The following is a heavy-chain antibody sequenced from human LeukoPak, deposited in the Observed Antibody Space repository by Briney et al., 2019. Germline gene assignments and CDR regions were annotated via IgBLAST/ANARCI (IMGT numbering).Heavy chain of an antibody. Sequence: GGSLRLSCAASGFTFSSYGMHWVRQAPGKGLEWVAVISYDGSNKYYADSVKGRFTISRDNSKNTLYLQMNSLRAEDTAVYYCARDNCSSTSCYYFIYYYGMDVWGQGTTVTVSS. CDR3: ARDNCSSTSCYYFIYYYGMDV. V-gene: IGHV3-30*03. J-gene: IGHJ6*02. CDR2: ISYDGSNK. CDR1: GFTFSSYG. D-gene: IGHD2-2*01.